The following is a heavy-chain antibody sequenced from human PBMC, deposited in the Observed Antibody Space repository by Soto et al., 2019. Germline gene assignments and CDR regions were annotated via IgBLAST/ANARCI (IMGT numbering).Heavy chain of an antibody. CDR2: INAGNGNT. V-gene: IGHV1-3*01. D-gene: IGHD3-3*01. CDR1: GYTFTSYA. Sequence: QVQLVQSGAEVKKPGASVKVSCKASGYTFTSYAMHWVRQAPGQRLEWMGWINAGNGNTKYSQKFQGRVTITRDTSASTAYMELSSLRSEDTAVYYCARDFGGIFGVVIPSRYYYGMDVWGQGTTVTVSS. J-gene: IGHJ6*02. CDR3: ARDFGGIFGVVIPSRYYYGMDV.